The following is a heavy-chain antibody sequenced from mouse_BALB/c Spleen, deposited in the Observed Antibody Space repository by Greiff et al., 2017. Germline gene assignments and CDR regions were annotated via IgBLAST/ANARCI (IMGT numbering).Heavy chain of an antibody. CDR3: ARSGPYGSSLWYFEV. CDR2: IYPGGGYT. J-gene: IGHJ1*01. D-gene: IGHD1-1*01. Sequence: VHLVESGAELVRPGTSVKMSCKAAGYTFTNYWIGWVKQRPGHGLEWIGDIYPGGGYTNYNEKFKGKATLTADTSSSTAYMQLSSLTSEDSAIYYCARSGPYGSSLWYFEVWGAGTTVTVSS. V-gene: IGHV1-63*02. CDR1: GYTFTNYW.